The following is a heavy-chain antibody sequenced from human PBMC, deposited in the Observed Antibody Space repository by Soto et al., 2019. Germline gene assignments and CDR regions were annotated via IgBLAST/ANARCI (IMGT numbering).Heavy chain of an antibody. V-gene: IGHV1-2*04. J-gene: IGHJ3*02. D-gene: IGHD2-21*02. CDR3: ARGPHIVVVTAVAFDI. CDR1: GYTFTGYY. Sequence: GASVKVSCKASGYTFTGYYMHWVRQAPGQGLEWMGWINPNSGGTNYAQKFQGWVTMTRDTSISTAYMELSRLRSDDTAVYYCARGPHIVVVTAVAFDIWGQGTMVTVSS. CDR2: INPNSGGT.